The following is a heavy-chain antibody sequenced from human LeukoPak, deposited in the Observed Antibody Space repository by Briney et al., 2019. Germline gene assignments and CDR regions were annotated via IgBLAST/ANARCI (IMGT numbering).Heavy chain of an antibody. D-gene: IGHD3-22*01. V-gene: IGHV3-11*04. CDR3: ARVPIPYSTYYYDSSGPSDAFDI. CDR1: GFTFSDYY. Sequence: PGGSLRLSCAASGFTFSDYYMSWIRQAPGKGLEWVSYISSSGSTIYYADSVKGRFTISRDNAKNSLYLQMNSLRAEDTAVYYCARVPIPYSTYYYDSSGPSDAFDIWGQGTMVTVSS. J-gene: IGHJ3*02. CDR2: ISSSGSTI.